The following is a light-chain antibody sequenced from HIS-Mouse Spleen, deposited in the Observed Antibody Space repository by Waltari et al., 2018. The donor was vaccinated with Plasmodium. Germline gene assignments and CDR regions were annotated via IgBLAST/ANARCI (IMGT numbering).Light chain of an antibody. Sequence: SYELTQPPSVSVSPGQTARITCSGDALPKQYASWYQQKPGQAPVLVRYKDSERLSGIPGRFSGSSSGTTVTLTISGVQAEDEADYYCQSADSSGTPNWVFGGGTKLTVL. CDR1: ALPKQY. V-gene: IGLV3-25*03. CDR3: QSADSSGTPNWV. J-gene: IGLJ3*02. CDR2: KDS.